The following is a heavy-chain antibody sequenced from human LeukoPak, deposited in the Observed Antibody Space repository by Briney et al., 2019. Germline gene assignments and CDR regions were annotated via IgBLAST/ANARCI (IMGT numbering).Heavy chain of an antibody. CDR1: GFTFSSYG. J-gene: IGHJ4*02. Sequence: GGSLRLSCAASGFTFSSYGMHWVRQAPGRGLDWVAFIRYDGSIKDYADSVKGRFTISRDNSKNTLYLQMNSLRAEDTAIYYCAKVSPINPSGYLDYWGQGTLVTVSS. CDR2: IRYDGSIK. CDR3: AKVSPINPSGYLDY. V-gene: IGHV3-30*02. D-gene: IGHD3-3*01.